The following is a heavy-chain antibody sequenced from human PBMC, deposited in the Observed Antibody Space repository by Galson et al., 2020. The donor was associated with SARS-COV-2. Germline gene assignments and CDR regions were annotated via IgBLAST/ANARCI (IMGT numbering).Heavy chain of an antibody. J-gene: IGHJ5*02. V-gene: IGHV3-7*01. CDR2: IKQDGSDR. D-gene: IGHD5-12*01. Sequence: PGGSLRLSCAASGLRFSSNWMSWVRQAPGKGLQWVANIKQDGSDRYYVDSVKGRFTIYSDNAKNSVYLQMNNLRADDTAVYYCARDEDGYNDLGGQGTLVAVSS. CDR1: GLRFSSNW. CDR3: ARDEDGYNDL.